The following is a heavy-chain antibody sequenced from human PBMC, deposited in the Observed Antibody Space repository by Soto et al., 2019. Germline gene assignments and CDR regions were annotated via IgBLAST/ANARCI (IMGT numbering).Heavy chain of an antibody. V-gene: IGHV1-8*01. Sequence: ASVKVSCKASGYTFTSYDINWVRQATGQGLEWMGWMNPNSGNTGYAQKFQGRVTMTRDTSISTAYMELSSLRSEDTAVYYCAKVYDSSGYYYGYYGMDVWGQGTTVTVSS. CDR1: GYTFTSYD. CDR3: AKVYDSSGYYYGYYGMDV. J-gene: IGHJ6*02. CDR2: MNPNSGNT. D-gene: IGHD3-22*01.